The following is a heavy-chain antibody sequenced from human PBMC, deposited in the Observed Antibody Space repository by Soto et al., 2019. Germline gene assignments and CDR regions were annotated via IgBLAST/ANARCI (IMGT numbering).Heavy chain of an antibody. D-gene: IGHD4-17*01. CDR3: ARCFKGLRFPFDY. J-gene: IGHJ4*02. CDR1: GGSFSSYA. CDR2: ILPMFDTS. V-gene: IGHV1-69*06. Sequence: QVQLVQSGAEVKKPGSSVKVSCKASGGSFSSYAFSWVRQAPGQGLEWMGGILPMFDTSIYAQKFQGRVAILAVKPTSTAYMEVISLRSEDSAVYYCARCFKGLRFPFDYWGEGTLVTVSS.